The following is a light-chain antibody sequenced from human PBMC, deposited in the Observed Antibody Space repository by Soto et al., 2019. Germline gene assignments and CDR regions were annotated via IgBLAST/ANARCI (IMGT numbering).Light chain of an antibody. V-gene: IGKV1-5*01. CDR3: QQYNSYLLT. CDR1: QSISSW. Sequence: DIQMTQSPSTLSASVGDRVTITCRASQSISSWLAWYQQKPGKAPKLLIYDASSLESGVPSRFSGSGSGTEFTLTITSLQTDDFAPYYCQQYNSYLLTFGQGTKVDIK. J-gene: IGKJ1*01. CDR2: DAS.